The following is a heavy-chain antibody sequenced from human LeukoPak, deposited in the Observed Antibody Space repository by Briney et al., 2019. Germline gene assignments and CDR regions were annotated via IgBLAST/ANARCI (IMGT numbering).Heavy chain of an antibody. CDR2: ISDDGSNI. CDR1: GFTFCCYA. J-gene: IGHJ3*02. D-gene: IGHD2-2*03. CDR3: ARVDDFDTYDI. Sequence: GGSPILSCAASGFTFCCYAVPWVRRAPGKGVEGVAVISDDGSNISCADSVKALFTISRDNSKNTLYLQMNSLRGQDTAVYYCARVDDFDTYDIWGQGKMVTVSS. V-gene: IGHV3-30-3*01.